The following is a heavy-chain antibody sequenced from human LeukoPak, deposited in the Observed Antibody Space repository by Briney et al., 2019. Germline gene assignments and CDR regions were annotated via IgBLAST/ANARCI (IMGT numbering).Heavy chain of an antibody. CDR3: ARDKSAGADTGSSFYY. Sequence: GGSLRLSCAASGFTFSNNWMTWVRQAPGKGLEWLASIKQDGSEKYYVDSVKGRFTFSRDNAKNSLYLQMDSLRAEDTAVYYCARDKSAGADTGSSFYYWGQGALVTVSS. D-gene: IGHD3-10*01. J-gene: IGHJ4*02. V-gene: IGHV3-7*03. CDR2: IKQDGSEK. CDR1: GFTFSNNW.